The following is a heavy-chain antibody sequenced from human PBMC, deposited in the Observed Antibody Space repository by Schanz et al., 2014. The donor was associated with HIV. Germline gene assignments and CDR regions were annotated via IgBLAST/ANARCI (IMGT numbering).Heavy chain of an antibody. CDR3: ARRGEYHLSEDHYYYYGMDV. Sequence: QVQLQQWGAGLLKPSETLSLTCAVYGGSFGGYYWSWIRQSPGKGLQWIGEMNDSGSSDYNPSLKSRSPISVDTSKRQFSLKLISMTAADTAVYFCARRGEYHLSEDHYYYYGMDVWGQGTTVTVSS. CDR1: GGSFGGYY. D-gene: IGHD2-2*01. J-gene: IGHJ6*02. CDR2: MNDSGSS. V-gene: IGHV4-34*01.